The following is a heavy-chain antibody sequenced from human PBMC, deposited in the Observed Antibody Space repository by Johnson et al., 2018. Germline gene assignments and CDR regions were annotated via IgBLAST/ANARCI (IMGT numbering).Heavy chain of an antibody. CDR3: AREGGGYPVDV. Sequence: VQLQESGGGLVQXGGSLRLXCAASGFTFSSYWMHWVRQAPGKGLLWVSRIHTDGSTIYADSVKGRFTISRDNAKNTLYLQMRSLRGEDTAVYYCAREGGGYPVDVWGKGTTVTVSS. V-gene: IGHV3-74*01. J-gene: IGHJ6*04. CDR1: GFTFSSYW. D-gene: IGHD1-1*01. CDR2: IHTDGST.